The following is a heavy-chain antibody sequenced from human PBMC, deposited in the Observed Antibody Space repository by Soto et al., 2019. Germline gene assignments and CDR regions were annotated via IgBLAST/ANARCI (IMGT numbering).Heavy chain of an antibody. CDR1: GGTFSSYA. D-gene: IGHD3-3*01. J-gene: IGHJ5*02. V-gene: IGHV1-69*06. Sequence: GASVKVSCKASGGTFSSYAISWVRQAPGQGLEWMGGIIPIFGTANYAQKFQGRVTITADKSTSTAYMELSSLRSEDTAVYYCARERLTILARGGYNWFDPWGQGTLVTSPQ. CDR2: IIPIFGTA. CDR3: ARERLTILARGGYNWFDP.